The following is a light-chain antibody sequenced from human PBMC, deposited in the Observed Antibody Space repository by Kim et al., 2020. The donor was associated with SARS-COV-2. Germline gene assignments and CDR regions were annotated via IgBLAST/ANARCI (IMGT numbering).Light chain of an antibody. V-gene: IGKV1-5*03. CDR1: QSIERW. J-gene: IGKJ1*01. CDR2: KAS. CDR3: QQYYTWT. Sequence: LSASVGDSVTITCRASQSIERWVAWYQQKPGRAPKLVIYKASVLEPGVPSKFSGSGFGTEFTLTIGGLQPGDSATYYCQQYYTWTFGQGTKVEIK.